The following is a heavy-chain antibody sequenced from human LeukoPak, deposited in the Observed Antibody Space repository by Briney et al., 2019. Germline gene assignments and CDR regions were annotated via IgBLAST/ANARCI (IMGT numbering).Heavy chain of an antibody. D-gene: IGHD3-10*01. Sequence: GGSLRLSCAASGFTFSTYWMSWVRQAPGKGLEWVSSISSSSSYIYYADSVKGRFTISRDNAKNSLYLQMNSLRAEDTAVYYCARDSTMVRGVIIYAFDIWGQGTMVTVSS. J-gene: IGHJ3*02. V-gene: IGHV3-21*01. CDR2: ISSSSSYI. CDR1: GFTFSTYW. CDR3: ARDSTMVRGVIIYAFDI.